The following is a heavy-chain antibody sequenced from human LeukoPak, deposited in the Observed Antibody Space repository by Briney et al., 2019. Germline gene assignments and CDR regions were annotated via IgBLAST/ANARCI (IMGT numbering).Heavy chain of an antibody. D-gene: IGHD2-2*01. V-gene: IGHV1-24*01. J-gene: IGHJ6*03. CDR3: ATEATSPDYNYYMDV. CDR1: GYRLSELS. Sequence: ASVKVCCKVSGYRLSELSMHWVRQAPGKGLEWMGGLDVEDDEPIYAQKFQGRVIMTEDTSTDTAYMELSSLRSEDTAVYYCATEATSPDYNYYMDVWGKGTTVTVSS. CDR2: LDVEDDEP.